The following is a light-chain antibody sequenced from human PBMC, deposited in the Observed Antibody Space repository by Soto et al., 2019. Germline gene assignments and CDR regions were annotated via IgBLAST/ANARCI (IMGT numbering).Light chain of an antibody. CDR3: QQYSSSPWT. Sequence: ELGLTQSPGTLSLSPGERATLSCRASQSVTSSSLAWYQQTPGQAPRLLIYGASNRATGIPDRFSGSGSGTDFTLTINRLEPGDFAVYYCQQYSSSPWTFGQGTKVEVK. J-gene: IGKJ1*01. CDR1: QSVTSSS. V-gene: IGKV3-20*01. CDR2: GAS.